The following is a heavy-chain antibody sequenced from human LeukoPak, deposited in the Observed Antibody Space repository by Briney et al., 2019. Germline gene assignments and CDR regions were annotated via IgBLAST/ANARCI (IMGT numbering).Heavy chain of an antibody. Sequence: ASVKVSCKASGYTFTSYGISWVRRAPGQGLEWMGWISAYNGNTNYAQKLQGRVTMTTDTSTSTAYMELRSLRSDDTAVYYCARDFAGMTTVTTGGYWGQGTLVTVSS. D-gene: IGHD4-17*01. CDR3: ARDFAGMTTVTTGGY. CDR2: ISAYNGNT. J-gene: IGHJ4*02. CDR1: GYTFTSYG. V-gene: IGHV1-18*01.